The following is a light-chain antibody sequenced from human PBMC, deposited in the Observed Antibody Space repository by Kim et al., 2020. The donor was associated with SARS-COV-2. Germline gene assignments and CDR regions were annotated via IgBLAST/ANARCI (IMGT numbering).Light chain of an antibody. Sequence: LSVSPAASATLTCRVSQSVSGNLVWSQQKPGQAPRLLFYGTSTRATGIPARFSGSGSGTEFTLIISRLQSEDFAVYYCQRGLTFGGGTKVDIK. V-gene: IGKV3-15*01. CDR2: GTS. CDR3: QRGLT. CDR1: QSVSGN. J-gene: IGKJ4*01.